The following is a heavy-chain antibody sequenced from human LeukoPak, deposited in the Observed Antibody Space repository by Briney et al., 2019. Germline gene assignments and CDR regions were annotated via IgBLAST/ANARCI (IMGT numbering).Heavy chain of an antibody. D-gene: IGHD2-15*01. CDR2: ISAYNGNT. CDR1: GYTFTSYG. Sequence: WASVKVSCKASGYTFTSYGISWVRQAPGQGLEWMGWISAYNGNTNYAQKLQGRVTMTTDTSTSTAYMELRSLRSDDAAVYYCARGGDFCSGGSCYPRAFDIWGQGTMVTVSS. J-gene: IGHJ3*02. CDR3: ARGGDFCSGGSCYPRAFDI. V-gene: IGHV1-18*01.